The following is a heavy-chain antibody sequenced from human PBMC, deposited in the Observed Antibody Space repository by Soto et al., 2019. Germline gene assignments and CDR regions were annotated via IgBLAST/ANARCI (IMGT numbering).Heavy chain of an antibody. Sequence: SETLSLTCTVSGGSMSSYYWSWIRQPPGKGLEWIGNIYYSGSTKYNPSLKSRVTISVDASKNQFSLRLSSVTAADTAMYYCVRDGSYCSTTSCPGAWFDPWGQGTLVTVSS. D-gene: IGHD2-2*01. CDR2: IYYSGST. CDR3: VRDGSYCSTTSCPGAWFDP. V-gene: IGHV4-59*01. J-gene: IGHJ5*02. CDR1: GGSMSSYY.